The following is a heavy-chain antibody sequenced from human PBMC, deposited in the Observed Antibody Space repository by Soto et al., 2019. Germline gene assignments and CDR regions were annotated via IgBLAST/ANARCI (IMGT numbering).Heavy chain of an antibody. Sequence: QVQLQESGPGLVKPSETLSLTCTVSGGSISSFYWSWIRQSPGKGLEWIGYISDSGSTDYNLSLKSRVTISVDTSKNQFSLKLSSVTAADTAVYYCARKSSSSSWFDPWGQGTLVTVSS. CDR1: GGSISSFY. J-gene: IGHJ5*02. V-gene: IGHV4-59*01. D-gene: IGHD6-6*01. CDR2: ISDSGST. CDR3: ARKSSSSSWFDP.